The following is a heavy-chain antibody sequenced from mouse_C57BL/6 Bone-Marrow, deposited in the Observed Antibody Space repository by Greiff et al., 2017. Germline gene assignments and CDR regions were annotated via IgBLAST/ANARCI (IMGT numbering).Heavy chain of an antibody. CDR1: GYTFTSYW. D-gene: IGHD1-1*02. J-gene: IGHJ1*03. Sequence: QVQLQQPGAELVKPGASVKLSCKASGYTFTSYWMQWVKQRPGRGLAWIGEIDPSDSCTKYNQKFKGKATLTVDTSSSTASLQLSSLPSEDSAVYCCVSGEFGGYHRNLAVWGTGTTVTVSS. CDR3: VSGEFGGYHRNLAV. CDR2: IDPSDSCT. V-gene: IGHV1-50*01.